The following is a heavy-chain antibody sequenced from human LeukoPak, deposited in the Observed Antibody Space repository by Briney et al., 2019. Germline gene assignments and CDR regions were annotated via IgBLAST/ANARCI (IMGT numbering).Heavy chain of an antibody. V-gene: IGHV1-18*01. CDR1: GYTFTSYG. CDR2: ISAYNDNT. D-gene: IGHD2-2*01. J-gene: IGHJ3*02. CDR3: ARGRGYCSSTSCYFRAFDI. Sequence: ASVKVSCKASGYTFTSYGISWVRQAPGQGLEWMGWISAYNDNTNYAQKLQGRVTMTTDTSTSTAYMELRSLRSDDTAVYYCARGRGYCSSTSCYFRAFDIWGQGTMVTVSS.